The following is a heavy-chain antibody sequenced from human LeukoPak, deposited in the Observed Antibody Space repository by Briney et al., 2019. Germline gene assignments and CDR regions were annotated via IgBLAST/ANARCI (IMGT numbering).Heavy chain of an antibody. J-gene: IGHJ4*02. Sequence: SETLSLTCAVSGGSFFGSHWNWIRQSPEKGLEWIGEINHSGRTNYNPSLKSRVTISVDTSKSQFFLKLTSVTAADTAVYYCARDPTTVVTLPYYLDFWGQGTLVTVSA. D-gene: IGHD4-23*01. CDR2: INHSGRT. V-gene: IGHV4-34*01. CDR1: GGSFFGSH. CDR3: ARDPTTVVTLPYYLDF.